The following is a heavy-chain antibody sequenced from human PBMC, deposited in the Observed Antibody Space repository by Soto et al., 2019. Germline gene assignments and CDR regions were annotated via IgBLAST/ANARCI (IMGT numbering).Heavy chain of an antibody. V-gene: IGHV1-2*02. CDR1: GYTFTGYY. CDR2: INPNSGDT. J-gene: IGHJ4*02. Sequence: QVQLVQSGAEVKKPGASVKVSCKTSGYTFTGYYIHWVRQAPGQGLEWIALINPNSGDTNYGHKFQGRVTLTRDPSINTVYMEVTGLRFDDTAVYYCAVAGLPFEYWGQGTLVTVFS. CDR3: AVAGLPFEY. D-gene: IGHD6-19*01.